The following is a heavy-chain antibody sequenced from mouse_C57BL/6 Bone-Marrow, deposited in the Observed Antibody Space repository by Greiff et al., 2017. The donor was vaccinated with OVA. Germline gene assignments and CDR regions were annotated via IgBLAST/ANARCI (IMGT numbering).Heavy chain of an antibody. CDR3: ARDYDGYYAYFDY. CDR1: GYTFTSYW. V-gene: IGHV1-64*01. J-gene: IGHJ2*01. Sequence: QVQLQQPGAELVKPGASVKLSCKASGYTFTSYWMHWVKQRPGQGLEWIGMIHPNSGSTNYNEKFKGKATLTVDKSSSTAYMQLSSLTSEDSAVYYYARDYDGYYAYFDYWGQGTTLTVSS. D-gene: IGHD2-3*01. CDR2: IHPNSGST.